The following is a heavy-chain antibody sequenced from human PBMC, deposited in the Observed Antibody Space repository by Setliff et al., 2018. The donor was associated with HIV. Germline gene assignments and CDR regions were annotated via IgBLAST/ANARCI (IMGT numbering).Heavy chain of an antibody. Sequence: PSETLSLTCTVSGDSISSGYYWGWIRQPPGKGLEWIGYFYYSGSTNYNPSLKSRATMSVDTSNNRFSLKLSSVTALDTAVYYCAKTVVGDSYALPNDGFDIWGQGTRVTVSS. CDR3: AKTVVGDSYALPNDGFDI. J-gene: IGHJ3*02. V-gene: IGHV4-28*06. D-gene: IGHD3-16*01. CDR2: FYYSGST. CDR1: GDSISSGYY.